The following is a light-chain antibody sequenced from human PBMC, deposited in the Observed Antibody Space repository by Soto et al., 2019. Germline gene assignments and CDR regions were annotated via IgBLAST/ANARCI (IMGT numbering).Light chain of an antibody. CDR3: QTWGTGIRV. CDR1: SGHSNYA. CDR2: LNSDGSH. V-gene: IGLV4-69*01. J-gene: IGLJ3*02. Sequence: QPVLTQSPSASASLGASVKVTCTLSSGHSNYAIAWHQQQPEKGPRYLMILNSDGSHSKGDGIPDRFSGSSSGAERYLTISSLQSEDEADYYCQTWGTGIRVFGGGTKLTVL.